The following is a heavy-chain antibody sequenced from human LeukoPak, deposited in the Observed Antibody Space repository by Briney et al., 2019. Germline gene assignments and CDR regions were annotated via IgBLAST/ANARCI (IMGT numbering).Heavy chain of an antibody. CDR3: ARSGLNRFDY. V-gene: IGHV3-30*04. D-gene: IGHD2-15*01. J-gene: IGHJ4*02. Sequence: GGSLRLSCAASGFTFSRYAMHWVRQAPGKGLEWVAVISNDGSNKYYADSVKGRFTISRDNSKNTLFLQMNSLRAEDTAVYYCARSGLNRFDYWGQGTLVTVSS. CDR2: ISNDGSNK. CDR1: GFTFSRYA.